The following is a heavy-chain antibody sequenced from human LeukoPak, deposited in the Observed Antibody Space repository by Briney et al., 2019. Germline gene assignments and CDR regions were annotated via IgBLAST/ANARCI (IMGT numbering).Heavy chain of an antibody. CDR2: ISAHSRYI. CDR1: GFSFSDFG. CDR3: ARQYYDFWSGFYTADYYFDY. J-gene: IGHJ4*02. V-gene: IGHV3-21*01. Sequence: GGSLRLSCAASGFSFSDFGMNWVRQAPGKGLEWVSSISAHSRYIYYAGSVKGRFTISRDNAQTSLYLEMNSLRGEDSAVYYCARQYYDFWSGFYTADYYFDYWGRGTLVTVSS. D-gene: IGHD3-3*01.